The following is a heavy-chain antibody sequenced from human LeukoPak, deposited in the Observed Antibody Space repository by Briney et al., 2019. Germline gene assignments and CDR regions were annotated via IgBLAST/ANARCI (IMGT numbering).Heavy chain of an antibody. J-gene: IGHJ4*02. Sequence: GASLRLSCAASGYTFNSYAMSRVRQAPGKGLEWVSAISGSGGSTYYADSVKGRFTISRDNSKNTLYLQMNSLRAEDTAVYYCAKGTPQYSSSWYYFDYWGQGTLVTVSS. CDR3: AKGTPQYSSSWYYFDY. CDR1: GYTFNSYA. D-gene: IGHD6-13*01. V-gene: IGHV3-23*01. CDR2: ISGSGGST.